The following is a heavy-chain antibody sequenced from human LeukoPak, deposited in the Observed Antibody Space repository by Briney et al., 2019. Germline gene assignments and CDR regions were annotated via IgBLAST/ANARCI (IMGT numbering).Heavy chain of an antibody. CDR3: ARGRYSSSWYLDC. D-gene: IGHD6-13*01. CDR2: INPDSGGT. CDR1: GYTFTGYY. Sequence: ASVKVSCKPSGYTFTGYYIHWVRQAPGQGLEWMGWINPDSGGTSYAQKFQGRVTMTRDTSISTAYMELSRLRSDDTAVYYCARGRYSSSWYLDCWGQGTLVTVSS. J-gene: IGHJ4*02. V-gene: IGHV1-2*02.